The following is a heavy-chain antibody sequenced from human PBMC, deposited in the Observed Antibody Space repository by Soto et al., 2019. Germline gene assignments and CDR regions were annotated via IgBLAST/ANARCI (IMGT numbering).Heavy chain of an antibody. CDR2: INAGNGNT. V-gene: IGHV1-3*01. D-gene: IGHD3-22*01. CDR1: GYTFTSYA. Sequence: ASVKVSCKASGYTFTSYAMHWVRQAPGQRLEWMGWINAGNGNTKYSQKSQGRVTITRDTSASTAYMELSSLRSEDTAVYYCARTLGSSGYYYDYWGQGTLVTVSS. CDR3: ARTLGSSGYYYDY. J-gene: IGHJ4*02.